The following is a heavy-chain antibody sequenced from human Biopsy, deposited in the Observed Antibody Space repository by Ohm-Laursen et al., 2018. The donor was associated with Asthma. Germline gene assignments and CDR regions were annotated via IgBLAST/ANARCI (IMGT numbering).Heavy chain of an antibody. J-gene: IGHJ6*01. CDR1: GGYIDSHDWS. CDR3: ARVRRYGDIFFGMDV. V-gene: IGHV4-30-4*01. CDR2: AHFSGST. D-gene: IGHD4-17*01. Sequence: TLSLTCTVSGGYIDSHDWSWCWIRQSPGKGLQWLGYAHFSGSTHYDPSLDRRIRMSVDTSQSQVSLSLTSVSAADTAVYFCARVRRYGDIFFGMDVWGQGTTVTVSS.